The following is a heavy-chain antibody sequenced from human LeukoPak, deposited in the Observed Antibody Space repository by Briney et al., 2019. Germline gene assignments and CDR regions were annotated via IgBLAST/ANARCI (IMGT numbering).Heavy chain of an antibody. J-gene: IGHJ4*02. CDR3: AKVTAAAGTTHFDY. CDR1: GFTFTRYA. Sequence: GGSLRLSCEASGFTFTRYAMSWVRQTPGKGLEWVSIISASGGSTDYADSVKGQFTISRDNSKNTVYLQMNSLRAEDTAVYYCAKVTAAAGTTHFDYWGQGTLVTVSS. V-gene: IGHV3-23*01. CDR2: ISASGGST. D-gene: IGHD6-13*01.